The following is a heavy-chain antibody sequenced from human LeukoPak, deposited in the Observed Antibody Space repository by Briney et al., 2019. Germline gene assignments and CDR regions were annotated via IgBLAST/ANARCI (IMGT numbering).Heavy chain of an antibody. Sequence: SETLSLTCTVSGGSISSHYWSWIRQPPGKGLEWIGYIYYSGSTNYNSSLKSRVTISVDTSKNQFSLKLSSVTAADTAVYYCARDANPVVVPAAQPWAFDIWGQGTMVTVSS. J-gene: IGHJ3*02. V-gene: IGHV4-59*11. CDR3: ARDANPVVVPAAQPWAFDI. D-gene: IGHD2-2*01. CDR2: IYYSGST. CDR1: GGSISSHY.